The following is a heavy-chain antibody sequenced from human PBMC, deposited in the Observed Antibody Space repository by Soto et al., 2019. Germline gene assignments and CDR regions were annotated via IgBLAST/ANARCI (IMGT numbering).Heavy chain of an antibody. Sequence: GSLRLSCAASGFIFSSFAMHWVRQAPGKGLEWVAFISYDGTNKYYADSVKGRFTISRDNSKNTLYLQMNSLRAEDTAVYYCARDKIYYDSSGYYDPAAYYYYGMDVWGQGTTVTVSS. CDR2: ISYDGTNK. CDR3: ARDKIYYDSSGYYDPAAYYYYGMDV. CDR1: GFIFSSFA. V-gene: IGHV3-30-3*01. D-gene: IGHD3-22*01. J-gene: IGHJ6*02.